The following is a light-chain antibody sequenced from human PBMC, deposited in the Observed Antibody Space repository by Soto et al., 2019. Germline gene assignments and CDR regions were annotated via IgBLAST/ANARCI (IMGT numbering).Light chain of an antibody. J-gene: IGKJ4*01. CDR3: QQTNTFLPRT. CDR2: AAS. CDR1: QGISNW. Sequence: DIQMTQSPSSVSASVGDRVTITCRASQGISNWLAWYQQQPGKAPKLLIYAASSLQSGVPSRFSGGGSGTHFTLLISSLQPEDFATYYCQQTNTFLPRTFGGGTKVEIK. V-gene: IGKV1-12*01.